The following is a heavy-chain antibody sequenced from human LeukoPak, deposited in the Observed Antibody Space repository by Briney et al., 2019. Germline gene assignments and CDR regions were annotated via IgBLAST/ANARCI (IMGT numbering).Heavy chain of an antibody. J-gene: IGHJ4*02. V-gene: IGHV3-23*01. Sequence: GGSLRLSCAASGFTFSSYSMTWVRQAPGKGLEWVSAISGSGGSTYYADSVKGRFTISRDNSKNTLYLQMNSLRAEDTAVYYCAKSNYDFWSGYLDYWGQGTLVTVSS. CDR2: ISGSGGST. CDR1: GFTFSSYS. D-gene: IGHD3-3*01. CDR3: AKSNYDFWSGYLDY.